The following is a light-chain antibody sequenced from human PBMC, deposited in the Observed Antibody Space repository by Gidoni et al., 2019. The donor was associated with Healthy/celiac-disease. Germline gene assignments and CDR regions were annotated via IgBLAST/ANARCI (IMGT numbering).Light chain of an antibody. Sequence: DLVMTQSPLSLPVTPGAPASISCRSSQSLLHSNGYNYLDWYLQKPGQSPQLLIYLGSNRASGVPDRFSGSGSGTDFTLKISRVEAEDVGVYYCMQALRSLTFGGGTKVEIK. CDR2: LGS. J-gene: IGKJ4*01. CDR1: QSLLHSNGYNY. V-gene: IGKV2-28*01. CDR3: MQALRSLT.